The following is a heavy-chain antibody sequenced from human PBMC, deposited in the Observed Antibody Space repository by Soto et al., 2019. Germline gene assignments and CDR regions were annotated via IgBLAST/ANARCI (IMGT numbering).Heavy chain of an antibody. Sequence: QLQLQESGPGLLKPSETLSLTCTVSGGSISSSSYYWGWNRQPPGKGLEWIGSIYYSGSTYYNPSLKSRVTISVDTSKNQFSLKLSSVTAADTAVYYCARHFDSSPDAFDIWGQGTMVTVSS. V-gene: IGHV4-39*01. D-gene: IGHD6-13*01. CDR1: GGSISSSSYY. CDR2: IYYSGST. J-gene: IGHJ3*02. CDR3: ARHFDSSPDAFDI.